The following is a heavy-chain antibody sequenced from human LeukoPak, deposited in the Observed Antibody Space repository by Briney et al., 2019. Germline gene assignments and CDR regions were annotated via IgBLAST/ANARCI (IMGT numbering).Heavy chain of an antibody. J-gene: IGHJ4*02. V-gene: IGHV4-59*01. CDR2: IYYSGST. Sequence: SETLSLTCTVSGGSISSYYWSWLRQPPGKGLEWIGYIYYSGSTNYNPSLKSRVTISVDTSKNQFSLKLSSVTAADTAVYYCARAFSPMATTPFDYWGQGTLVTVSS. CDR1: GGSISSYY. D-gene: IGHD5-12*01. CDR3: ARAFSPMATTPFDY.